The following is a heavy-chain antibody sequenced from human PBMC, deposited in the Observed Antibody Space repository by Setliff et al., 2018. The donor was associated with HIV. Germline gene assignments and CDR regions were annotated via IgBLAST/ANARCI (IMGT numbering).Heavy chain of an antibody. CDR1: GYSFTTYG. J-gene: IGHJ3*02. CDR2: ISGYNYKT. V-gene: IGHV1-18*01. CDR3: ARVGDPVYHAFDM. Sequence: GASVKVSCKASGYSFTTYGITWVRQAPGQGPEWMGWISGYNYKTDYAQNVQGRVTMTTDISTSTAYMELRGLRYDDTAVYYCARVGDPVYHAFDMWGQGTVVTVSS. D-gene: IGHD2-21*02.